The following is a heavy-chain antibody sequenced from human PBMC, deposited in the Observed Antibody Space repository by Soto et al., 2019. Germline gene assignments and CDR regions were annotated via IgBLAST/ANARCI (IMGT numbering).Heavy chain of an antibody. CDR3: ARDSGYSYGPLDY. CDR1: GFTFNTYA. V-gene: IGHV3-23*01. J-gene: IGHJ4*02. D-gene: IGHD5-18*01. CDR2: ISASGSST. Sequence: PGGSLRLSCAASGFTFNTYAMSWVRQAPGKGLEWVSAISASGSSTFHADSVKGRFTISRDNAKNSLYLQMNSLRAEDTAVYYCARDSGYSYGPLDYWGQGTLVTVSS.